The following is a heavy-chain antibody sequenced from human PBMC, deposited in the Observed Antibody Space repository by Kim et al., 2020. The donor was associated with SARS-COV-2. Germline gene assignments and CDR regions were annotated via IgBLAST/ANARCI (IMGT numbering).Heavy chain of an antibody. J-gene: IGHJ4*02. D-gene: IGHD2-15*01. CDR1: GFTFSNYW. Sequence: GGSLRLSCAASGFTFSNYWMSWVRQAPGKGLEWVANINQDGSEKYYVDSVKGRFTISRDNAKNSLYLQMNSLRAGDTAVYYCARGGRPFDYWGQGTLVTVSS. CDR3: ARGGRPFDY. CDR2: INQDGSEK. V-gene: IGHV3-7*01.